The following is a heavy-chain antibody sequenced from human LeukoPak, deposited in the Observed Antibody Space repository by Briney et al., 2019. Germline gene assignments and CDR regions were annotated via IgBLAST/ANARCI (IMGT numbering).Heavy chain of an antibody. CDR1: GFTFSSYS. J-gene: IGHJ4*02. D-gene: IGHD3-3*01. V-gene: IGHV3-21*01. Sequence: GGSLRLSCAASGFTFSSYSMNWVRQAPGKGLEWVSSISSSSSYIYYADSVKGRFTISRDNANDSLYLRMNSLRAEDTAISYCARADRTTMATLDYWGQGILVTVSS. CDR2: ISSSSSYI. CDR3: ARADRTTMATLDY.